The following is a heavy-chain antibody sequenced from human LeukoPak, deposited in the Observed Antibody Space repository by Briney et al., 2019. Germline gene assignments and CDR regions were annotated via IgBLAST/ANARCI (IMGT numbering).Heavy chain of an antibody. Sequence: ASVKVSCKVSGYTLTELSMHWVRQAPGKGLEWMGGFDPEDGETIYAQKLQGRVTMTTDTSTSTAYMELRSLRSDDTAVYYCARDELAYYDSSGYWDSWGQGTLVTVSS. J-gene: IGHJ4*02. CDR2: FDPEDGET. CDR3: ARDELAYYDSSGYWDS. CDR1: GYTLTELS. D-gene: IGHD3-22*01. V-gene: IGHV1-24*01.